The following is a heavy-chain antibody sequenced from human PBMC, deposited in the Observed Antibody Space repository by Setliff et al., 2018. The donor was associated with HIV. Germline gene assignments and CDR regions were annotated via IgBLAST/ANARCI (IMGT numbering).Heavy chain of an antibody. D-gene: IGHD2-8*01. V-gene: IGHV3-48*01. J-gene: IGHJ5*01. CDR3: ARDPAAAVVLGFDNWFDS. Sequence: PGGSLRLSCAASGFSFGSHSMAWVRQAPGKGLEWVAYISSTSATIFYADSVKGRFTISRDNDEKSLFLQMNDLRAEDSGMYYCARDPAAAVVLGFDNWFDSWGQGTLVTISS. CDR2: ISSTSATI. CDR1: GFSFGSHS.